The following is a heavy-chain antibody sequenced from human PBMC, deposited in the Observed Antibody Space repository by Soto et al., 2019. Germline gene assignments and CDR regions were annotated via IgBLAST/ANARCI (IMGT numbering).Heavy chain of an antibody. CDR1: GFTFTSSA. CDR2: IVVGSGNT. V-gene: IGHV1-58*01. Sequence: ASVKVSCKASGFTFTSSAVQWVRQARGQRLEWIGWIVVGSGNTNYAQKFQERVTITRDMSTSTAYMELSSLRSEDTAVYYCAAEEEEYDYGDSYGMDVWGQGTTVTVSS. CDR3: AAEEEEYDYGDSYGMDV. D-gene: IGHD4-17*01. J-gene: IGHJ6*02.